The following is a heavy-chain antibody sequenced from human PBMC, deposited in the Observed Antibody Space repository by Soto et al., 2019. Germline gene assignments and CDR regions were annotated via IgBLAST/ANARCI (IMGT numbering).Heavy chain of an antibody. CDR1: GGSISSYY. J-gene: IGHJ5*02. CDR2: IYYSGST. CDR3: ARDAITSYYYGSGNWFDP. Sequence: SETLSLTCTVSGGSISSYYWSWIRQPPGKGLEWIGYIYYSGSTNYNPSLKSRVTISVDTSKNQFSLKLSSVTAADTAVYYCARDAITSYYYGSGNWFDPWGQGTLVTGTS. V-gene: IGHV4-59*01. D-gene: IGHD3-10*01.